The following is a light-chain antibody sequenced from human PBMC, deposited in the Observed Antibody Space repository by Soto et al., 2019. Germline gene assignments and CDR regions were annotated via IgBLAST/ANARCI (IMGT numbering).Light chain of an antibody. CDR1: QNINTW. Sequence: DIQVTQSPSTLSASVGDRVTITCRTSQNINTWLAWFQKKPGKAPKVLISKASTLESGVPSRFIGDGSGTEFTLTISSLQTDDLAPYYCQHYRSTSPWTFGQGTKVEIK. CDR3: QHYRSTSPWT. J-gene: IGKJ1*01. CDR2: KAS. V-gene: IGKV1-5*03.